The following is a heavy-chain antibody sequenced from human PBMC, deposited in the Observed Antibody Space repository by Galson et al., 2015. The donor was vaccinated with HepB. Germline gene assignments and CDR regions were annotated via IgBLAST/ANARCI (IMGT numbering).Heavy chain of an antibody. V-gene: IGHV6-1*01. Sequence: CAISGDSVSSNSAAWNWIRQSPSRGLEWLGRTYYRSKWYNDYAVSVKSRITINPDTSKNQFSLQLNSVTPEDTAVYYCARALVAYCGGDCYSDTFDYWGQGTLVTVSS. CDR3: ARALVAYCGGDCYSDTFDY. D-gene: IGHD2-21*02. J-gene: IGHJ4*02. CDR1: GDSVSSNSAA. CDR2: TYYRSKWYN.